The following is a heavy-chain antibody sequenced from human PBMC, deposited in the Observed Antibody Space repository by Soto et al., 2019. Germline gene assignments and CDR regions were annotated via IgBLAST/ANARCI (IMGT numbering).Heavy chain of an antibody. J-gene: IGHJ6*02. CDR1: GFTFSSYE. Sequence: PGGSLRLSCAASGFTFSSYEMNWVRQAPGKGLEWVSYISSSGSTIYYADSVKGRFTISRDNAKNSLYLQMNSLRSEDTAVYYCARDTAEYYYGSGSSDYYGIDVWGQGTTVTVSS. D-gene: IGHD3-10*01. V-gene: IGHV3-48*03. CDR2: ISSSGSTI. CDR3: ARDTAEYYYGSGSSDYYGIDV.